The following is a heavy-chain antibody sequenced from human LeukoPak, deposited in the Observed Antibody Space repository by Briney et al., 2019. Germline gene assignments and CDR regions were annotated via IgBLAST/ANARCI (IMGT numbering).Heavy chain of an antibody. J-gene: IGHJ6*03. D-gene: IGHD3-16*02. CDR2: ISGSGGST. V-gene: IGHV3-23*01. CDR3: AKDSLSGLYYYYMDV. CDR1: GFTFSSYA. Sequence: GGSLRLSCAASGFTFSSYAMSWVRQAPGKGLEWVSAISGSGGSTYYADSVKGRFTISRDNSKNTLYLQMNSLRAEDTAVYYCAKDSLSGLYYYYMDVWGKGTTVTVSS.